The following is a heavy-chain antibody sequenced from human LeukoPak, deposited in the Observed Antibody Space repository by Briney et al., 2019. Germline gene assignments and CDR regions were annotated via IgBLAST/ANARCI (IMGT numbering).Heavy chain of an antibody. D-gene: IGHD3-16*02. CDR3: AREDRWKWFDP. V-gene: IGHV1-46*01. Sequence: ASVKVSCKASGYTFTSYYMHWVRQAPGQGLEWMGIINPSGGSTSYAQKFQGRVTMTRDMSTSTVYMELSSLRSEDTAVYYCAREDRWKWFDPWGQGTLGIVSS. J-gene: IGHJ5*02. CDR1: GYTFTSYY. CDR2: INPSGGST.